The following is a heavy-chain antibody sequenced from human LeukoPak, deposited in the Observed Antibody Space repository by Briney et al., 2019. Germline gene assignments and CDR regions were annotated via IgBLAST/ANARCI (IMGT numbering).Heavy chain of an antibody. CDR3: AREDSSSTPTGFDP. V-gene: IGHV1-69*05. Sequence: VASVKGSCKASGGTFSSYAISWVRQAPGQGLEWMGGIIPIFGTANYAQKFQGRVTITTDESTSTAYMELSSLRSEDTAVYYCAREDSSSTPTGFDPWGQGTLVTVSS. CDR1: GGTFSSYA. CDR2: IIPIFGTA. D-gene: IGHD6-13*01. J-gene: IGHJ5*02.